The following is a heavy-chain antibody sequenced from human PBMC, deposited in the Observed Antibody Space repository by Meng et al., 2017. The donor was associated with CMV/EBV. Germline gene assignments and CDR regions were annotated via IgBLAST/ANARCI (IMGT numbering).Heavy chain of an antibody. D-gene: IGHD3-3*01. CDR3: ARIPGVYDFWSGPQGGWFDP. CDR2: IIPIFGTA. CDR1: GGTFSSYA. Sequence: SVKVSCKASGGTFSSYAISRVRPAPGQGLEWMGGIIPIFGTANYAQKFQGRVTITTDESTSTAYMELSSLRSEDTAVYYCARIPGVYDFWSGPQGGWFDPWGQGTLVTVSS. V-gene: IGHV1-69*05. J-gene: IGHJ5*02.